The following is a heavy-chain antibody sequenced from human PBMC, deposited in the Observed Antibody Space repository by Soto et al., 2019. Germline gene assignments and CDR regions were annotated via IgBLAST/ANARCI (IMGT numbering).Heavy chain of an antibody. V-gene: IGHV1-8*01. Sequence: QVQLVQSGAEVKKPGASVKVSCKASGYTFTSYDINWVRQATGQGLEWMGWMNHNRGNTGYAQKFQGRVTMTRNTSISTAYMELSSLRSEDTAVYYCAGASYISVPYYFDYWGQGTMVTVSS. D-gene: IGHD6-19*01. CDR3: AGASYISVPYYFDY. J-gene: IGHJ4*02. CDR1: GYTFTSYD. CDR2: MNHNRGNT.